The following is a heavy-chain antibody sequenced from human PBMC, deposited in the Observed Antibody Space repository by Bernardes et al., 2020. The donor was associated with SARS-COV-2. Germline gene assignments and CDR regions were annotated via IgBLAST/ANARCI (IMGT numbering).Heavy chain of an antibody. CDR2: IKQDGSET. CDR3: ARENYTEGGFDI. Sequence: GGSLRLSCAASGFTFSNYWMSWVRQAPGKGLEWVANIKQDGSETYTVASVKGRFTISRDNAKNSLYLQMNSLRAEDTAVYYCARENYTEGGFDIWGQGTMVTVSS. V-gene: IGHV3-7*01. D-gene: IGHD1-7*01. CDR1: GFTFSNYW. J-gene: IGHJ3*02.